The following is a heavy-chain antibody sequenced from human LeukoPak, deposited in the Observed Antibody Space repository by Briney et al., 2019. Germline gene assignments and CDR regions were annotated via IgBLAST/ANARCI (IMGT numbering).Heavy chain of an antibody. V-gene: IGHV4-4*07. CDR3: ARDRYYASGTYQDY. Sequence: PETLSLTCTVSGGSISSYYWSWIRQPAGKGLEWIGRIYTTGSTNYNPSLKSRVTMSVDTSKNQFSLKLSSVTAADTAVYYCARDRYYASGTYQDYWGQGTLVTVSS. J-gene: IGHJ4*02. CDR1: GGSISSYY. CDR2: IYTTGST. D-gene: IGHD3-10*01.